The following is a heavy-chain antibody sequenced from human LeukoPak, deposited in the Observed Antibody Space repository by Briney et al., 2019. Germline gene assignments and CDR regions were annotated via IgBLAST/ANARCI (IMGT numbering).Heavy chain of an antibody. J-gene: IGHJ4*02. CDR3: ASRPYDSSGYVDY. D-gene: IGHD3-22*01. V-gene: IGHV3-21*01. CDR2: ISSSSSYI. CDR1: GFTFSSYS. Sequence: PGGSLRLSCAASGFTFSSYSMNWVRQAPGKGLEWVSSISSSSSYIYYADSVKGRFTISRDNAKNSLYLQMNSLRAEDTAGYYCASRPYDSSGYVDYWGQGTLVTVSS.